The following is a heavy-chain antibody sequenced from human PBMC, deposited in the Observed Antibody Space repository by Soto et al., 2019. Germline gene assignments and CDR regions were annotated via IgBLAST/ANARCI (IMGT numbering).Heavy chain of an antibody. Sequence: GGSLRLSCAASGFTFSSYGMHWVRQAPGKGLEWVAVIWYDGSNKYYADSVKGRFTISRDNSKNTLYLQMNSPRAEDTAVYYCARDVGRWLNNWFDPWGQGTLVTVSS. V-gene: IGHV3-33*01. CDR2: IWYDGSNK. J-gene: IGHJ5*02. CDR3: ARDVGRWLNNWFDP. D-gene: IGHD1-26*01. CDR1: GFTFSSYG.